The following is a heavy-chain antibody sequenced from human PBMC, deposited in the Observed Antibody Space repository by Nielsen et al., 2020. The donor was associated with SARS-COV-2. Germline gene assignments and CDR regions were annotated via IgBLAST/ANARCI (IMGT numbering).Heavy chain of an antibody. V-gene: IGHV4-34*01. D-gene: IGHD5-18*01. CDR3: ASRAEGLQLWRRYFYYMNV. Sequence: SETLSLTCTVYGGSFSGYYWSWIRQSPGKGLEWIGEINHSGSTNYNPSLKSRVTISIDTSKNQFSLNLSSVTAADMAVYYCASRAEGLQLWRRYFYYMNVWGNGTTVTVSS. CDR1: GGSFSGYY. J-gene: IGHJ6*03. CDR2: INHSGST.